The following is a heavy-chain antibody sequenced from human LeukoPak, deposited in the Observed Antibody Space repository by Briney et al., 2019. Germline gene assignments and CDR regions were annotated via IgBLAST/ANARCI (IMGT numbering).Heavy chain of an antibody. CDR1: GGSFSGYY. V-gene: IGHV4-34*01. D-gene: IGHD2-15*01. J-gene: IGHJ4*02. Sequence: PSETLSLTCAVYGGSFSGYYWSWIRQPPGKGLEWIGEINHSGSTNYNPSLKSRVTISVGTSKNQSSLKLSSVTAADTAVYYCARGRVVGASPLVYWGQGTLVTVSS. CDR3: ARGRVVGASPLVY. CDR2: INHSGST.